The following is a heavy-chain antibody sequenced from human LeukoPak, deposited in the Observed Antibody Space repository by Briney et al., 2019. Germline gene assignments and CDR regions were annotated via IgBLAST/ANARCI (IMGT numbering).Heavy chain of an antibody. CDR1: GFTFGGYG. CDR3: TRYNNDHFYY. D-gene: IGHD1-14*01. CDR2: IAYDGSRA. J-gene: IGHJ4*02. Sequence: GSPRLSCAGSGFTFGGYGMHRFRQTPGKGLEWVAVIAYDGSRAFYAHSVKGRFTISRDNSKNTMSVQMDDLRAEDTAVYYCTRYNNDHFYYWGQGTLVTVSA. V-gene: IGHV3-30*12.